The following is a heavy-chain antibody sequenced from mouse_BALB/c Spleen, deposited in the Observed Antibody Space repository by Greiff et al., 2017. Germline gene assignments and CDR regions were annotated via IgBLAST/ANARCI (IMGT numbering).Heavy chain of an antibody. CDR2: IWGGGST. D-gene: IGHD1-1*01. V-gene: IGHV2-6-5*01. CDR3: AKQTSQATTVVYFDY. J-gene: IGHJ2*01. Sequence: VMLVESGPGLVAPSQSLSITCTVSGFSLTDYGVSWIRQPPGKGLEWLGVIWGGGSTYYNSALKSRLSISKDNSKSQVFLKMNSLQTDDTAMYYCAKQTSQATTVVYFDYWGQGTTLTVSS. CDR1: GFSLTDYG.